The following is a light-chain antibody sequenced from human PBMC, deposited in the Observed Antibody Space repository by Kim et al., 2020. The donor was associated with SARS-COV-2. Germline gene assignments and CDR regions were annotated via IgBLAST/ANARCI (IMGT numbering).Light chain of an antibody. CDR3: GTWDSSLTAGV. CDR1: SSNIGNNY. Sequence: GQVVTISCSRSSSNIGNNYVSWYQQLPGTAPKLLIYDNDKRPSGIPDRFSGSKSGTSATLGITGLQTGDEADYHCGTWDSSLTAGVFGGGTQLTVL. J-gene: IGLJ2*01. V-gene: IGLV1-51*01. CDR2: DND.